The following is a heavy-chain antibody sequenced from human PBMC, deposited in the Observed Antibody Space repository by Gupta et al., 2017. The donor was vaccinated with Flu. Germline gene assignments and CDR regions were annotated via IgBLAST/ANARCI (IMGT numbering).Heavy chain of an antibody. V-gene: IGHV3-23*01. CDR3: AKGAFYFEY. Sequence: FSSCGMSWVRQAPGKGLEWVSGISGSGGDTYYADSVKGRFTISRDNSKSTLYLQMNSLRAEDTAVFYCAKGAFYFEYWGRGILVTVSS. J-gene: IGHJ4*02. CDR2: ISGSGGDT. CDR1: FSSCG.